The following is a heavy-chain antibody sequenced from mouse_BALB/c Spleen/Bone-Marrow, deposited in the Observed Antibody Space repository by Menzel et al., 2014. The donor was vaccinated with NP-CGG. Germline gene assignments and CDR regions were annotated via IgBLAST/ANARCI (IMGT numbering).Heavy chain of an antibody. V-gene: IGHV5-12-2*01. Sequence: EVQRVESGGGLVQPGGSLKLSCAAPGFTFSSYTMSWVRQTPEKKLEWVAYISNGGGSTYYPDTVKGRFTISRDNAKNPLYLQMSSVKSEDTAMYYCARHGYYCSRAMVQGAQGPSDTVSS. J-gene: IGHJ4*01. CDR3: ARHGYYCSRAMVQ. CDR1: GFTFSSYT. CDR2: ISNGGGST. D-gene: IGHD1-1*01.